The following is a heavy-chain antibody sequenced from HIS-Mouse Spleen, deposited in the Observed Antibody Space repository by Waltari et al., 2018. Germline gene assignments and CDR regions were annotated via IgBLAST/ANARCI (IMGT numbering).Heavy chain of an antibody. J-gene: IGHJ2*01. CDR2: IYYSGGT. CDR1: GGSISSSSYY. V-gene: IGHV4-39*07. D-gene: IGHD6-13*01. Sequence: QLHLQESGPGLVKPSETLSLTCTVSGGSISSSSYYWGWIRQPPGKGLEWIGSIYYSGGTYYHPSLKSRVTISVDTSKNQFSLKLSSVTAADTAVYYCAREIPYSSSWYDWYFDLWGRGTLVTVSS. CDR3: AREIPYSSSWYDWYFDL.